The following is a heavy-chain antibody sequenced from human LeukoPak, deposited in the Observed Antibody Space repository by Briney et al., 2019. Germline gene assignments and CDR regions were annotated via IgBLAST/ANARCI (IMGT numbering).Heavy chain of an antibody. CDR3: ARGGSSSWSFYFDY. CDR1: GYTFTGYY. Sequence: GASVKVSCKASGYTFTGYYMHWVRQAPGQGLEWMGWINPNSGGTSYAQKFQGRVSMTRDTSISTAYVELSSLRYDDTAVYYCARGGSSSWSFYFDYWAQGTLVTVSS. D-gene: IGHD6-13*01. CDR2: INPNSGGT. J-gene: IGHJ4*02. V-gene: IGHV1-2*02.